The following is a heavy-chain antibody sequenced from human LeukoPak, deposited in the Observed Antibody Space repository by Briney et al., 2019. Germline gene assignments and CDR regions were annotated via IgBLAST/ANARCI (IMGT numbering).Heavy chain of an antibody. CDR2: ISINTDT. V-gene: IGHV3-53*01. CDR3: AIAQSWDELFDS. J-gene: IGHJ4*02. D-gene: IGHD1-1*01. CDR1: GIAVTGNY. Sequence: PGGSLTLSCAASGIAVTGNYMSWVRQPPGKGLGWVSFISINTDTFYADSVRGRFTISRDSSKNTLFLQMNSLRDEDSAVYYCAIAQSWDELFDSWGQGTLVTVSS.